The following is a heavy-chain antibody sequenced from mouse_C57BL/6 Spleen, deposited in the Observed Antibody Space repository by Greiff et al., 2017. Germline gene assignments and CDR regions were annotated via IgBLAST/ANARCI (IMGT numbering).Heavy chain of an antibody. Sequence: EVKLMESGGGLVKPGGSLKLSCAASGFTFSSYTMSWVRQTPEKRLEWVTTISGGGGNTYYPDSVKGRFTISRDNAKNTLYLQMSSLRSEDTALYYCARQDGNYGVFAYWGQGTLVTVSA. CDR1: GFTFSSYT. D-gene: IGHD2-1*01. V-gene: IGHV5-9*01. CDR2: ISGGGGNT. J-gene: IGHJ3*01. CDR3: ARQDGNYGVFAY.